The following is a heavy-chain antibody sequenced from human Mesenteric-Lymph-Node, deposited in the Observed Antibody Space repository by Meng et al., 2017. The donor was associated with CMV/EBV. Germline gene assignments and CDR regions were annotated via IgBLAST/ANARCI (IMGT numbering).Heavy chain of an antibody. Sequence: GESLKISCAASGFTFSSYSMNWVRQAPGKGLEWVSSISSSSSYIYYADSVKGRFTISRDNAKNSLYLQMTSLRADDTALYYCARLRSGYLEGGDRLDYWGQGTLVTVSS. J-gene: IGHJ4*02. D-gene: IGHD5-12*01. CDR3: ARLRSGYLEGGDRLDY. V-gene: IGHV3-21*04. CDR2: ISSSSSYI. CDR1: GFTFSSYS.